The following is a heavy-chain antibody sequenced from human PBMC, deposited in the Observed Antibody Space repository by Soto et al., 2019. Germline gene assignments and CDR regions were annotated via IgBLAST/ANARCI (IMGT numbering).Heavy chain of an antibody. V-gene: IGHV3-30*18. J-gene: IGHJ6*02. CDR2: ISYDGSNK. CDR3: AKAPGNYYGSGSYYNLEPDFYSGMGV. CDR1: GFTFSSYG. D-gene: IGHD3-10*01. Sequence: PGGSLRLSCAASGFTFSSYGMHWVRQAPGKGLEWMAVISYDGSNKYYADSVKGRYTISRDNSKKTLYLQMNSLRAEDTAVYYCAKAPGNYYGSGSYYNLEPDFYSGMGVWGQGTTVTVSS.